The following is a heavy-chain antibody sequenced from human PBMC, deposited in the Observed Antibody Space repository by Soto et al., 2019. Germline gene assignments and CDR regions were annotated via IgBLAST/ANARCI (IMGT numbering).Heavy chain of an antibody. CDR2: IYHSGST. Sequence: SETLSLTCTVSGGSISSGGFSWSWIRQPPGKGLESIGYIYHSGSTYYNPSLKGRVTISADRSKNQFSLKVTSVTAADTAVYYCARGPITATPRVHDFDCWGQGTLVTVSS. V-gene: IGHV4-30-2*01. D-gene: IGHD1-20*01. CDR1: GGSISSGGFS. CDR3: ARGPITATPRVHDFDC. J-gene: IGHJ4*02.